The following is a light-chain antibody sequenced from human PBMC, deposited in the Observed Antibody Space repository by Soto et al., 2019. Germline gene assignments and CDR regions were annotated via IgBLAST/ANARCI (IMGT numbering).Light chain of an antibody. CDR3: QQYNNWPPDT. CDR2: GAF. CDR1: QSMTTK. V-gene: IGKV3-15*01. Sequence: EIVMTQSPATLSVSPGEGVTLSCRASQSMTTKLARYQQKPGQAPRLLIHGAFTRATGIPARFSGSGSGTEFTLTITSLQSEDFAVYFCQQYNNWPPDTFGQGTRLENK. J-gene: IGKJ5*01.